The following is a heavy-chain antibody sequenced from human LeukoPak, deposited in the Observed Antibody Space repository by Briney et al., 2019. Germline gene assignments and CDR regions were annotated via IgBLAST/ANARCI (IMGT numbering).Heavy chain of an antibody. V-gene: IGHV3-15*01. J-gene: IGHJ4*02. Sequence: GGSLRLSCAASGFTFSNAWMSWVRQAPGKGLEWVGRIKSKTDGGTTDYAAPVKGRFTISRDDSKNTLYLQMNSLKTEDTAVYYCTTERRDGYNYGFDYWGQGTLVTVSS. D-gene: IGHD5-24*01. CDR2: IKSKTDGGTT. CDR3: TTERRDGYNYGFDY. CDR1: GFTFSNAW.